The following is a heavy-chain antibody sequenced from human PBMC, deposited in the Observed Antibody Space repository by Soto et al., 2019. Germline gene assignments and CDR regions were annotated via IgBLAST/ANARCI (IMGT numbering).Heavy chain of an antibody. J-gene: IGHJ4*02. Sequence: GGSLRLSCAASGFTVSSNYMSWVRQAPGKGLEWVSVIYSGGSTYYADSVKGRFTISRHNSKNTLYLQMNSLRAEDTAVYYCAKAPSDYDILTGYQYYFDYWGQGTLVTVSS. CDR2: IYSGGST. D-gene: IGHD3-9*01. V-gene: IGHV3-53*01. CDR1: GFTVSSNY. CDR3: AKAPSDYDILTGYQYYFDY.